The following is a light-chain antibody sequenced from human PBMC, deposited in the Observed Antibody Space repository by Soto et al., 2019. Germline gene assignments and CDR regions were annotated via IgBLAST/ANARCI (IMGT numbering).Light chain of an antibody. J-gene: IGLJ6*01. CDR2: GNS. Sequence: QSVLTQPPSVSGAPGQRVTISCTGSSSNIGAGYDVHWYQQLPGTAPKLLIYGNSNRPSGVPDRFSGSKSGTSASLAITGPGSEDEADFYCLSYDSSLCGLVLGSETKVPAL. CDR1: SSNIGAGYD. V-gene: IGLV1-40*01. CDR3: LSYDSSLCGLV.